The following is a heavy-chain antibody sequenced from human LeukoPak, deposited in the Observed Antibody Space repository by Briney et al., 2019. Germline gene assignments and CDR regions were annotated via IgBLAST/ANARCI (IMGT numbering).Heavy chain of an antibody. J-gene: IGHJ4*02. D-gene: IGHD2-2*01. CDR2: IIPILGIE. V-gene: IGHV1-69*04. CDR1: GGTFSSYA. Sequence: SVKVSCKASGGTFSSYAISWVRQAPGQGLEWMGRIIPILGIENYAQKFQGRVTITADKSTSTAYMELSSLRSEDTAVCYCARDFRSCSSTSCYAGFYWGQGTLVTVSS. CDR3: ARDFRSCSSTSCYAGFY.